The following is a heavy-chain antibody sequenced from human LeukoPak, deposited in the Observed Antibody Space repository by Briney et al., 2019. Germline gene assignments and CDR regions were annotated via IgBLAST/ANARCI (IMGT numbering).Heavy chain of an antibody. V-gene: IGHV3-48*03. D-gene: IGHD1-7*01. CDR1: GFTFSSYE. Sequence: PGGSLRLSCAASGFTFSSYEMNWVRQAPGKGLERVSYFSTSGNTRYYADSVKGRFTISRDNAKNSLYLQMNSLRVEDTAVYYCARELSGTTSYYFDYWGQGTLVTVSS. CDR3: ARELSGTTSYYFDY. CDR2: FSTSGNTR. J-gene: IGHJ4*02.